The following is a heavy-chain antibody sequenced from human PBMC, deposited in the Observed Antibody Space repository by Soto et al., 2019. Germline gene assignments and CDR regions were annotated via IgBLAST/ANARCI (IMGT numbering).Heavy chain of an antibody. CDR2: ISYDGSNK. V-gene: IGHV3-30-3*01. J-gene: IGHJ6*02. D-gene: IGHD6-6*01. CDR3: ARDRVEYSSSSPMDV. CDR1: GFTFSSYA. Sequence: PGGSLRLSCAASGFTFSSYAMHWVRQAPGKGLEWVAVISYDGSNKYYADSVKGRFTISRDNSKNTLYLQMNSLRAEDTAVYYCARDRVEYSSSSPMDVWGQGTTVTVSS.